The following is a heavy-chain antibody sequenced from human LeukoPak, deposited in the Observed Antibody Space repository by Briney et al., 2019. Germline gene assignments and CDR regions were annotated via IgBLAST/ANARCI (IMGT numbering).Heavy chain of an antibody. J-gene: IGHJ4*02. CDR3: AKDRAFGQFLWGNDY. CDR1: GFTFSSYN. CDR2: IRNDGSDK. V-gene: IGHV3-30*02. D-gene: IGHD3-10*01. Sequence: GGSLRLSCVASGFTFSSYNMNWVRQAPGKGLEWVAFIRNDGSDKYYAVSVKGRFTISRDNSKNTLYLQMNSLRAEDTALYYCAKDRAFGQFLWGNDYWGQGTLVTVSS.